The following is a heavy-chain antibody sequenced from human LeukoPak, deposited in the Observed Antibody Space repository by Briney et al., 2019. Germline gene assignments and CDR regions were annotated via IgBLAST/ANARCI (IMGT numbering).Heavy chain of an antibody. V-gene: IGHV4-59*01. Sequence: PSETLSLTCTVSGGSISSYYWSWIRQPPGKGLEWIGYIYYSGSTNHNPSLNSRVTISVDTSKNQFSLKLNSVTAADTAVYYCARVGRGYSYGPFDSWGQGTLVTVSS. D-gene: IGHD5-18*01. CDR3: ARVGRGYSYGPFDS. CDR2: IYYSGST. J-gene: IGHJ4*02. CDR1: GGSISSYY.